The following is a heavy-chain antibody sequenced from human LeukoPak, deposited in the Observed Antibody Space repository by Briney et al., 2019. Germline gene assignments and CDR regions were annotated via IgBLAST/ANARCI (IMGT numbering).Heavy chain of an antibody. Sequence: ASVKVSCKASGDTFTSNYMYWVRQAPGQGLEWMGIINPSGGTTRYAQKFQGRVTMTRDTSTSTLYMELSSLRSEDTAVYYCTRGVGVTIFGVGGQAFDIWGQGTMVTVSS. CDR2: INPSGGTT. V-gene: IGHV1-46*03. D-gene: IGHD3-3*01. J-gene: IGHJ3*02. CDR3: TRGVGVTIFGVGGQAFDI. CDR1: GDTFTSNY.